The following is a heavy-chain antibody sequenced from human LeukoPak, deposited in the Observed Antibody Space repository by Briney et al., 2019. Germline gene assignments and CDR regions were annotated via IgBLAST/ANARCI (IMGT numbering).Heavy chain of an antibody. V-gene: IGHV3-21*06. CDR3: AGDPYYESGPFRLF. CDR2: IDSTSRFI. J-gene: IGHJ4*02. Sequence: GGSLRLSCAASGFSFSTYGMHWVRQAPGKGLEWVASIDSTSRFIEYTDSVKGRFTISRDNARSYLYLQMNTLIDEDTAVYYCAGDPYYESGPFRLFWGQGILVAVTS. D-gene: IGHD1-26*01. CDR1: GFSFSTYG.